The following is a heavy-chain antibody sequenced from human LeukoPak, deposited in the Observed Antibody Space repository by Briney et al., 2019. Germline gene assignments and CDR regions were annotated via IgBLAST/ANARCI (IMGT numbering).Heavy chain of an antibody. V-gene: IGHV3-21*01. J-gene: IGHJ1*01. D-gene: IGHD6-13*01. CDR1: GFTSSSYS. Sequence: GGSLRLSCATSGFTSSSYSMNWVRQAPGKGLEWVSSISNDARFIYYADSLKGRFTVSRDNAKNSLYLQMNSLAVEDTAVYYCTTPAAGPGAEYSQYWGQGTLVTVSS. CDR2: ISNDARFI. CDR3: TTPAAGPGAEYSQY.